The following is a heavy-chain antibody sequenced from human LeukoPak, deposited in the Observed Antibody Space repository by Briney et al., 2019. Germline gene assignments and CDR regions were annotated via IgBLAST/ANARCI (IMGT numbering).Heavy chain of an antibody. CDR3: XNFXKYTYGPYYFDY. D-gene: IGHD2-2*02. Sequence: SETLSLTCTVSGGSISSNIYYWGWIRQFPGKGLEWIGSIYYSGSTYHNPSLRSRVAISVDTSKNQFSLKLNSVTAADTAVYYCXNFXKYTYGPYYFDYWGQGTLVTVSS. CDR2: IYYSGST. V-gene: IGHV4-39*01. J-gene: IGHJ4*02. CDR1: GGSISSNIYY.